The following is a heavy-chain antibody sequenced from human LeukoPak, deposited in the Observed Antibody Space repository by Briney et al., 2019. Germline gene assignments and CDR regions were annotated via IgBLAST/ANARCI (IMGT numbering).Heavy chain of an antibody. Sequence: SVKVSCKASGGTFSSYAIRWVRQAPGQGLEWMGGIIPIFGTANYAQKFQGRVTITADESTSTAYMELSSLRSEDTAVYYCARATEAGSWNYYGMDVWGQGTTVTVSS. V-gene: IGHV1-69*13. CDR1: GGTFSSYA. J-gene: IGHJ6*02. D-gene: IGHD2-15*01. CDR3: ARATEAGSWNYYGMDV. CDR2: IIPIFGTA.